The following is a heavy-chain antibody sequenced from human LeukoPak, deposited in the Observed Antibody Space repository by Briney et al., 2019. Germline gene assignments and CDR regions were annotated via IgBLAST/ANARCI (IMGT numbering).Heavy chain of an antibody. CDR1: GGSISSYY. V-gene: IGHV4-4*07. Sequence: SETLSLTCTVSGGSISSYYWSWIRQPAGKGLEWIGRIYTSGSTNYNPSLKSRVTMSVDTSKNQFSLKLSSVTAADTAVYYCARDIVSRGYNWFDPWGQGTLVTVSS. D-gene: IGHD5/OR15-5a*01. J-gene: IGHJ5*02. CDR3: ARDIVSRGYNWFDP. CDR2: IYTSGST.